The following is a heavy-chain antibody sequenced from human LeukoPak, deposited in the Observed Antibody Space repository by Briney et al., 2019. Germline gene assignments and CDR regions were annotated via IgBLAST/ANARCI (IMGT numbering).Heavy chain of an antibody. CDR3: AEESSEEYSYGPLDY. D-gene: IGHD5-18*01. CDR1: GFTFSSYG. J-gene: IGHJ4*02. Sequence: GGSLRLSCAASGFTFSSYGMHWVRQAPGKGLEWVAFIRYDGSNKYYADSVKGRFTISRDNSKNTLYLQMNSLRAEDTAVYYCAEESSEEYSYGPLDYWGQGTLVTVSS. V-gene: IGHV3-30*02. CDR2: IRYDGSNK.